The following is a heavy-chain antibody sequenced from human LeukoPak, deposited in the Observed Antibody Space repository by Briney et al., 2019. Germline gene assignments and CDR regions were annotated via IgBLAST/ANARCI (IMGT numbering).Heavy chain of an antibody. Sequence: SETLSLTCAVYGGSFSGYYWSWIRQPPGKGLEWIGEINHSGSTNYNPSLKSRVTISVDTSKNQFSLKLSSATAADTAVYFCARHPDSSGYSWFDPWGQGTLVTVSS. CDR3: ARHPDSSGYSWFDP. V-gene: IGHV4-34*01. D-gene: IGHD3-22*01. CDR2: INHSGST. CDR1: GGSFSGYY. J-gene: IGHJ5*02.